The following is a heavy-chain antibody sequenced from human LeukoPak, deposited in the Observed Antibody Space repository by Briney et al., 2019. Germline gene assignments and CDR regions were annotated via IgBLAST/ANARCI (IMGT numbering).Heavy chain of an antibody. J-gene: IGHJ5*02. CDR2: ISYDGSDK. D-gene: IGHD2-15*01. Sequence: GGSLRLSCAASVFTLRNYAMHWVREAPGKGLEWVAVISYDGSDKYYVDSVKGRFTISRDNSRNTLYLQMNTLSPGDTAVYYCAKDIGGTSFSNWFDPWGQGTLVTVSS. V-gene: IGHV3-33*06. CDR1: VFTLRNYA. CDR3: AKDIGGTSFSNWFDP.